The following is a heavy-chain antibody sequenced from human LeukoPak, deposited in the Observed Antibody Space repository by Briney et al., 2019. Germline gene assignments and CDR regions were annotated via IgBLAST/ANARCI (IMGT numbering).Heavy chain of an antibody. D-gene: IGHD6-19*01. CDR1: GFTFDDYA. V-gene: IGHV3-9*01. CDR3: AKTRGSGWYYFDY. CDR2: ISWNSGSI. J-gene: IGHJ4*02. Sequence: GGSLRLSCAASGFTFDDYAMHWVRQAPGKGLEWVSDISWNSGSIGYADSVKGRFTISRDNAKNSLYLQMNSLRAEDTALYYCAKTRGSGWYYFDYWGQGTLVTVSS.